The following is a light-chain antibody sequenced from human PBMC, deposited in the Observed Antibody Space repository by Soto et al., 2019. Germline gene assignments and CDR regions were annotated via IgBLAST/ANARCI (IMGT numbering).Light chain of an antibody. V-gene: IGKV3-20*01. CDR3: QQSGSSPSLS. J-gene: IGKJ4*01. CDR2: GAS. CDR1: QSVSSSY. Sequence: EIGLTQSPGTLSLSPGERATLSCRATQSVSSSYLAWYQQKPIQAPRHHIYGASSRATAIPDRFSGSPSGTAVSITISRPEPDDFAVQYCQQSGSSPSLSSGSGTQVVIK.